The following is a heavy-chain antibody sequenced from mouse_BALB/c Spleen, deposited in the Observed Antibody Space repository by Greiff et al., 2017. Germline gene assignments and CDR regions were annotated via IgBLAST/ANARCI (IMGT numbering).Heavy chain of an antibody. Sequence: EVQGVESGGGLVKPGGSLKLSCAASGFTFSSYAMSWVRQTPEKRLEWVASISSGGSTYYPDSVKGRFTISRDNARNILYLQMSSLRSEDTAMYYCARGRYFDYWGQGTTLTVSS. V-gene: IGHV5-6-5*01. CDR3: ARGRYFDY. CDR1: GFTFSSYA. J-gene: IGHJ2*01. CDR2: ISSGGST.